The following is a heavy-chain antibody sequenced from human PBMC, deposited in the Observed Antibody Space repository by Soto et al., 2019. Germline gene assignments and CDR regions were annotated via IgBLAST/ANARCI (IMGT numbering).Heavy chain of an antibody. CDR1: GGFVTSGSYY. V-gene: IGHV4-34*01. CDR3: ARVERGTATTVVDAFDI. J-gene: IGHJ3*02. D-gene: IGHD1-1*01. CDR2: MSHRGGT. Sequence: QVQLQQWGAGLLKPSETLSLTCAVYGGFVTSGSYYWSWIRQPPGKGLEWIGEMSHRGGTHFNRSLESRVTISVDTSKNQFTLKMSSVTAADTALYYCARVERGTATTVVDAFDIWGPGTMVTVSS.